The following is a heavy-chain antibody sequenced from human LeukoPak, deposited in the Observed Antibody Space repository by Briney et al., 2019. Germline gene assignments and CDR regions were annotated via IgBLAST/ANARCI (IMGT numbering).Heavy chain of an antibody. CDR2: ISRSGSTI. CDR1: GFTFSSYE. Sequence: GGSLRLSCAASGFTFSSYEMNWVRQAPGKGLEWVSYISRSGSTIYYADSVKGRFTISRDNAKNSLYLQMNGLRDEDTAFYYCARGQWLAFDYCRQGTLIAVSS. V-gene: IGHV3-48*03. D-gene: IGHD6-19*01. CDR3: ARGQWLAFDY. J-gene: IGHJ4*02.